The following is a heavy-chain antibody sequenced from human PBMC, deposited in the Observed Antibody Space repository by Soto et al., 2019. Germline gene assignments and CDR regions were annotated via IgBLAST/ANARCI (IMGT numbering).Heavy chain of an antibody. V-gene: IGHV2-26*01. CDR2: IFSNDKK. D-gene: IGHD6-19*01. CDR3: ARILFGRSVAGGYFYMDV. Sequence: HVTLKESGPVLVKPTETLTLTCTVSGFSLSNGKVGVSWIRQPPGKALEWLAHIFSNDKKSYRTSLKSRLTISEDTSKSQVVLTVTNVDPVDTATYYCARILFGRSVAGGYFYMDVWGKGTTVTVSS. CDR1: GFSLSNGKVG. J-gene: IGHJ6*03.